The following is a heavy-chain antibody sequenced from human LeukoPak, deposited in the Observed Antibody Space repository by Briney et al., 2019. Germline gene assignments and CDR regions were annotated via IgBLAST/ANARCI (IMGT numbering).Heavy chain of an antibody. V-gene: IGHV4-31*03. CDR2: IYYSGST. Sequence: KTSETLSLTCTVSGGSISSGGYYWSWIRQHPGKGLEWIGYIYYSGSTYYNPSLKSRVTISVDTSKNQFSLKLSSVTAADTAVYYCARTRLPYYFDYWGQGTLVTVSS. J-gene: IGHJ4*02. CDR1: GGSISSGGYY. D-gene: IGHD2-15*01. CDR3: ARTRLPYYFDY.